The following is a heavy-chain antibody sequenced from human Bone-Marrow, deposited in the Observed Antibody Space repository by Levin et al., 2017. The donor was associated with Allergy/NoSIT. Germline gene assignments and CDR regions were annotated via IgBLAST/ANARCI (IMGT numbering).Heavy chain of an antibody. Sequence: SETLSLTCTVSGGSIRSYYWSWIRQPAEKGLEWIGHIYSFGSTNFNPSLESRVSMSVDTSKNQVSLNLTSVPAADTAVYYCARVAYTSGWRHFDYWGQGTLVTVSS. CDR2: IYSFGST. CDR3: ARVAYTSGWRHFDY. CDR1: GGSIRSYY. J-gene: IGHJ4*02. D-gene: IGHD6-19*01. V-gene: IGHV4-4*07.